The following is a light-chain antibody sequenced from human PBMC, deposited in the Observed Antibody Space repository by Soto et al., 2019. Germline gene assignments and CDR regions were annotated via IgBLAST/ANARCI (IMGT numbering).Light chain of an antibody. J-gene: IGKJ4*01. CDR1: QSVSSN. CDR2: GAS. V-gene: IGKV3-15*01. CDR3: QQYNNWPLL. Sequence: EIVMTQSPATLSVSPGERATLSCRASQSVSSNLAWYQQKPGQAPRLLIYGASTGATGIPARFSGSGSGTEFTLTISSLQSEDFAVYYCQQYNNWPLLFGGGTKVEIK.